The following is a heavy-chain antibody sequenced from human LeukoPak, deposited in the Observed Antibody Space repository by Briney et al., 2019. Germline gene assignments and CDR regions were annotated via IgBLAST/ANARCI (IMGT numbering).Heavy chain of an antibody. CDR3: AKDAGATGIDYYYYYMDV. J-gene: IGHJ6*03. D-gene: IGHD1-26*01. V-gene: IGHV3-23*01. CDR2: IGVSGGGT. CDR1: GSAFSRYG. Sequence: GGSLRLSCEASGSAFSRYGMNWVRQAPGKGLEWVAWIGVSGGGTSYVDSVKGRFTISRDNSNNMVYLQMNSLRAEDTAIYYCAKDAGATGIDYYYYYMDVWGKGTTVTISS.